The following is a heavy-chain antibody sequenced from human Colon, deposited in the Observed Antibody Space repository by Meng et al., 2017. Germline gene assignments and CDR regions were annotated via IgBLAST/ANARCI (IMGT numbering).Heavy chain of an antibody. D-gene: IGHD3-16*02. V-gene: IGHV3-23*01. J-gene: IGHJ2*01. CDR1: GLIFSSYA. CDR3: AKGGHFSFFNV. Sequence: VQVFESGGGLGQPGGSLSFSFAASGLIFSSYAMTWVRQAPGKGLEWVSTISGRGDDPFYADSVKGQFTISRDNSKNTVYLQMNSLRADDTALYYCAKGGHFSFFNVWGRGTLVTVSS. CDR2: ISGRGDDP.